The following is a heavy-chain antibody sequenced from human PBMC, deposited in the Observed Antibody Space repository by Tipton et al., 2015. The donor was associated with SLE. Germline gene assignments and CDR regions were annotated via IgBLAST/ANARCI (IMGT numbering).Heavy chain of an antibody. D-gene: IGHD5-12*01. CDR3: ARGGYGRTTKKWIWFDA. J-gene: IGHJ5*02. CDR2: IHYGGRT. CDR1: GDSMSEYY. Sequence: TLSLTCTVSGDSMSEYYCSWFRQTPGKGLEWIVYIHYGGRTYYSPSLKSRVTISLDTSMNQSSLKLTSVTAADTAVYYCARGGYGRTTKKWIWFDAWGQGTLGTVSS. V-gene: IGHV4-59*07.